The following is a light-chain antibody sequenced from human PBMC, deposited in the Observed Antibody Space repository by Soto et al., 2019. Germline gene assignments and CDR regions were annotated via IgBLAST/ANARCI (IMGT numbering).Light chain of an antibody. V-gene: IGLV1-40*01. CDR1: SSNIGANYD. CDR2: GDS. CDR3: QSYDSSLGGSV. J-gene: IGLJ2*01. Sequence: QSVLTQPPSVSGAPGQRVTISCTGSSSNIGANYDVQWYQQLPGTAPRLLIYGDSNRPSGVPDRFSGSKSGTSASLAITGVHAEDEAAYYCQSYDSSLGGSVFGGGTKVTVL.